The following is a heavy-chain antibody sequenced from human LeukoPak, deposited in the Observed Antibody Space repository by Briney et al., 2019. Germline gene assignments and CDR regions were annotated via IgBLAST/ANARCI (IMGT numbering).Heavy chain of an antibody. CDR1: GFTFSSYG. J-gene: IGHJ6*03. D-gene: IGHD3-10*01. CDR2: ISGSGGST. V-gene: IGHV3-23*01. Sequence: GGSLRLSCAASGFTFSSYGMSWVRQAPGKGLEWVSAISGSGGSTYYADSVKGRFTISRDNSKNTLYLQMNSLRAEDTAVYYCAKDRFSAEYYYYMDVWGKGTTVTISS. CDR3: AKDRFSAEYYYYMDV.